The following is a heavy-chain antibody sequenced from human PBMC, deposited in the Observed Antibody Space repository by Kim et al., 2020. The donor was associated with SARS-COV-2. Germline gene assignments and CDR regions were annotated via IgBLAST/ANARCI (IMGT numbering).Heavy chain of an antibody. CDR1: GGSFSGYY. J-gene: IGHJ6*02. CDR3: ARGYGAGSWYDFWSGYSGTDYYYGMDV. V-gene: IGHV4-34*01. CDR2: INHSGST. Sequence: SETLSLTCAVYGGSFSGYYWSWIRQPPGKGLEWIGEINHSGSTNYNPSLKSRVTISVDTSKNQFSLKLSSVTAADTAVYYCARGYGAGSWYDFWSGYSGTDYYYGMDVWGQGTTVTVSS. D-gene: IGHD3-3*01.